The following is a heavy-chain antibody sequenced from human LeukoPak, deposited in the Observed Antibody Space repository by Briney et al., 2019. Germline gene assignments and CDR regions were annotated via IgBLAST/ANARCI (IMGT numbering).Heavy chain of an antibody. CDR2: IYNSGST. J-gene: IGHJ5*01. D-gene: IGHD6-13*01. V-gene: IGHV4-59*01. CDR1: GGSISGYY. Sequence: SETLSLTCTVSGGSISGYYWSWIRQPPGKGLEWIGYIYNSGSTTYTPSLKSRISISVDTSKNQFPLKLSSVTAADAAVYYCARGGFGSWYRTNWFDPWGQGTLVTVSS. CDR3: ARGGFGSWYRTNWFDP.